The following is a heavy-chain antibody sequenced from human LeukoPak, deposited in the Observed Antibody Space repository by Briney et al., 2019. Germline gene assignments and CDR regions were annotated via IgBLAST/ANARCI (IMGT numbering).Heavy chain of an antibody. V-gene: IGHV4-61*01. D-gene: IGHD4-17*01. CDR1: GGSISSGSYY. Sequence: SETLSLTCTVSGGSISSGSYYWSWIRQPPGKGLEWIGYIYYSGSSNYNPSLKSRVTISVDTSKNQFSLKLRSVTAADTAVYYCARHFGRGYGDYGLTPGGVLDYWGQGTLVTVSS. CDR2: IYYSGSS. CDR3: ARHFGRGYGDYGLTPGGVLDY. J-gene: IGHJ4*02.